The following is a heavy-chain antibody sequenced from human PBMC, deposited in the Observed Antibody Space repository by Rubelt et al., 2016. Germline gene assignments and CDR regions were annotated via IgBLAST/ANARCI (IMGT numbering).Heavy chain of an antibody. Sequence: AGRSLRLSCAASGFTFSSYGMHWVRQAPGKGLEWVAVISYDGSNKYYADSVKGRFTISRDNSKNTLYLQMNSLRAEDTAVYYCARGYLENTFDIWGQGTMVTVSS. CDR2: ISYDGSNK. CDR3: ARGYLENTFDI. V-gene: IGHV3-30*03. CDR1: GFTFSSYG. J-gene: IGHJ3*02. D-gene: IGHD2/OR15-2a*01.